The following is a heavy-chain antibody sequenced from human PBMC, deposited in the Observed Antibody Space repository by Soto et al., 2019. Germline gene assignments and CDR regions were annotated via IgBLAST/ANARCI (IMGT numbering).Heavy chain of an antibody. CDR3: AKNSGWFTA. CDR1: GCTFINHG. CDR2: IDDGGANT. Sequence: PGCCLRLSCEACGCTFINHGMSLVRQTPGKGLEWVSGIDDGGANTFYADSIKGRFTISRDNSKNTLYLQMNSLRADDTAVYYCAKNSGWFTAWGQGTLVTVSS. J-gene: IGHJ5*02. D-gene: IGHD6-19*01. V-gene: IGHV3-23*01.